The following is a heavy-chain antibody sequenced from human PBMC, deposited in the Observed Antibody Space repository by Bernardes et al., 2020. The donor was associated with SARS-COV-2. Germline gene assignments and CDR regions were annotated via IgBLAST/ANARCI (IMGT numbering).Heavy chain of an antibody. CDR1: GFTFSSYG. V-gene: IGHV3-33*01. CDR2: IWYDGSNK. J-gene: IGHJ6*02. CDR3: ARTASYYYGMDV. Sequence: GGSLRPSCAASGFTFSSYGMHWVLQAPGKGLEWVAVIWYDGSNKYYADSVKGRFTISRDNSKNTLYLQMNSLRAEDTAVYYCARTASYYYGMDVWGQGTTVTVSS.